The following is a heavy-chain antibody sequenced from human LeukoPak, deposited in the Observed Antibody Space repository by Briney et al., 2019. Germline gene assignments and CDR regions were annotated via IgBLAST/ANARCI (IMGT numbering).Heavy chain of an antibody. Sequence: GGSLRLSCAASGFTFSNAWMSWVRLAPGKRLEWVGRIKSKTDGGTTDYAAPVKGRFTISRDDSKNTLYLQMNSLKTEDTAVYYCTTVRYCSGGSCYLVDYWGQGTLVTVSS. CDR2: IKSKTDGGTT. CDR1: GFTFSNAW. D-gene: IGHD2-15*01. CDR3: TTVRYCSGGSCYLVDY. V-gene: IGHV3-15*01. J-gene: IGHJ4*02.